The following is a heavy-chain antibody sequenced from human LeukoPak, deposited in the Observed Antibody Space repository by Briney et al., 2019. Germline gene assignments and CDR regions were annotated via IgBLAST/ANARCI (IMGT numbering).Heavy chain of an antibody. CDR2: INANSGTR. CDR3: AKPISGGLAVTADWFAP. V-gene: IGHV3-23*01. CDR1: GFAFSFFA. Sequence: GGSLRLSCEASGFAFSFFAMSWLRRAPGKGLDWVSTINANSGTRSYAASVRGRFTISRDNSKNTLYLQLNPLRADDTAVYYCAKPISGGLAVTADWFAPWGQGTLVVVSS. D-gene: IGHD6-19*01. J-gene: IGHJ5*01.